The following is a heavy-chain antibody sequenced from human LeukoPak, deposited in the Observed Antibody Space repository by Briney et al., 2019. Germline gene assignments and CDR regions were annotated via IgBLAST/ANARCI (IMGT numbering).Heavy chain of an antibody. CDR3: GRGSNWYMIDC. D-gene: IGHD6-13*01. Sequence: PGGSLRLSCAASGFTFSSYAMSWVRQAPGKGLEWVSAISGSGGSTYYADSVKGRFTLSRDNSKNTLYLQMNSLRAEDTAVYFCGRGSNWYMIDCWGQGTLVTVSS. J-gene: IGHJ4*02. CDR1: GFTFSSYA. CDR2: ISGSGGST. V-gene: IGHV3-23*01.